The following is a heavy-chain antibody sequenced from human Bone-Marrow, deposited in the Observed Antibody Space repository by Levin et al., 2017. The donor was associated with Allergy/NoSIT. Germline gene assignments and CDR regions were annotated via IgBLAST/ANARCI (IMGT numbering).Heavy chain of an antibody. CDR2: INPTTGVT. V-gene: IGHV1-2*06. J-gene: IGHJ4*02. CDR1: GYTFTDYY. Sequence: ASVKVSCKTSGYTFTDYYIHWVRLAPGQGLEWMGRINPTTGVTNSAQRFQGRFTVTRDTSISTVFLELSSLRSDDTAIYYCARSLQLVRPFDYWGQGALVTVSS. CDR3: ARSLQLVRPFDY. D-gene: IGHD6-13*01.